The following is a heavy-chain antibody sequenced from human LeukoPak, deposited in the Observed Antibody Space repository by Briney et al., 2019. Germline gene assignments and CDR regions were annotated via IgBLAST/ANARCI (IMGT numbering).Heavy chain of an antibody. CDR3: ARDRGVTVPGRRLDY. J-gene: IGHJ4*02. D-gene: IGHD6-19*01. V-gene: IGHV4-4*07. CDR1: GGSIGNYY. CDR2: ISTSGST. Sequence: SETLSLTCTVSGGSIGNYYWSWIRQPAGKGLEWIGHISTSGSTNYNPSLKSRVTISIDNSNNQFSLKMTSATAADTAVYFCARDRGVTVPGRRLDYWGQGTLVTVSS.